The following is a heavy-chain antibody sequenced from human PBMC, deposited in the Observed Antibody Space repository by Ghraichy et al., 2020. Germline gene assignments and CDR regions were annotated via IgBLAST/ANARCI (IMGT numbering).Heavy chain of an antibody. Sequence: GGSLRLSCVGSGFSLSSYSMNWVRQSPGKGLEWVSYITSSSTTKSYADSVKGRFTISRDNAQNSLYLQMNSLRDEDTAVYYCARGSKVVRFFYYDGMDVWGQGTTVTVSS. D-gene: IGHD4-23*01. CDR1: GFSLSSYS. V-gene: IGHV3-48*02. CDR2: ITSSSTTK. CDR3: ARGSKVVRFFYYDGMDV. J-gene: IGHJ6*02.